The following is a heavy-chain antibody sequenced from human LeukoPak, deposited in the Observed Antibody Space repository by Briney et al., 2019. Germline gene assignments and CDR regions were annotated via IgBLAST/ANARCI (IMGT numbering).Heavy chain of an antibody. Sequence: ASVQVSCKASGYTFTSYYMHWVRHAPGPGLEWMGIINPSGGSTSYAQKFQGRVTMTRDTSTSTVYMEPSSLRSEDTAVYYCASGGDYYGSGSLFDPWGQGTLVTVSS. J-gene: IGHJ5*02. CDR2: INPSGGST. CDR1: GYTFTSYY. CDR3: ASGGDYYGSGSLFDP. V-gene: IGHV1-46*01. D-gene: IGHD3-10*01.